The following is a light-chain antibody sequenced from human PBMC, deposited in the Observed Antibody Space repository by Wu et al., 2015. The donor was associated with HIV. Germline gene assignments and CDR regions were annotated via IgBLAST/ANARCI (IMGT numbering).Light chain of an antibody. CDR3: QHYGSSPRLFT. CDR2: GAS. Sequence: EIVLTQSPGTLSLSPGERATLSCRASQSVSSSYLAWYQQKPGQAPRLLIYGASSRATGIPDKFSGSGSGTDFTLTISRLEPEDFAMYYCQHYGSSPRLFTFGPGTKVDIK. CDR1: QSVSSSY. V-gene: IGKV3-20*01. J-gene: IGKJ3*01.